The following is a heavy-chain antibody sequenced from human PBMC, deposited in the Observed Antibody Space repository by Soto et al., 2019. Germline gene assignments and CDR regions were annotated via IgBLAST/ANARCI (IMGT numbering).Heavy chain of an antibody. Sequence: SETLSLTCAVYGGSFGGYYWSWIRQPPGKGLEWIGQINHSGSTNYNPSLKSRVTISLDTSKNQFSLRLLSVTDADTAVYYCARGPRFSDWFDPWGQGTLVTVSS. J-gene: IGHJ5*02. D-gene: IGHD3-3*01. CDR3: ARGPRFSDWFDP. CDR1: GGSFGGYY. V-gene: IGHV4-34*01. CDR2: INHSGST.